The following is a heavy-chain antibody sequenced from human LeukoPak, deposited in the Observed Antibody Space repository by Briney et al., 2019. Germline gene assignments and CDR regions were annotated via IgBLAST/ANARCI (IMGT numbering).Heavy chain of an antibody. CDR3: AKDQDAYCGGDCSFYY. CDR1: GFTFSSYA. V-gene: IGHV3-23*01. Sequence: GGSLRLSCAVSGFTFSSYAMSWVRQAPGKGLEWVSAISGSGGSTYYADSVKGRFTISRDNSKNTLYLQMNSLRAEDTAVYYCAKDQDAYCGGDCSFYYWGQGTLVTVSS. D-gene: IGHD2-21*02. CDR2: ISGSGGST. J-gene: IGHJ4*02.